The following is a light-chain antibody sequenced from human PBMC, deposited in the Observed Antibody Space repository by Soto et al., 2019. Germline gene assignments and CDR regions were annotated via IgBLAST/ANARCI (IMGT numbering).Light chain of an antibody. CDR3: ATWDDSLNVV. CDR1: TSNIGTNT. Sequence: QSVLTQSPSASGTPGQRVSIYCSGSTSNIGTNTVSWYQHVPGTAPKLLIYSNDQRPSAVPGRFSGSKSGTSASLAISGLLSEAEADYYCATWDDSLNVVFGGGTKLTVL. V-gene: IGLV1-44*01. J-gene: IGLJ2*01. CDR2: SND.